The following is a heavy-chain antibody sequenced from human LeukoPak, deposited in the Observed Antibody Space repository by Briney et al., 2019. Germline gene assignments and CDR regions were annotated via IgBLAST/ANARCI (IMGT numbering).Heavy chain of an antibody. J-gene: IGHJ4*02. V-gene: IGHV1-18*04. CDR3: AFYCSSTSCYDADFDY. CDR1: GYTFTSYG. CDR2: ISAYNGNT. Sequence: ASVKVSCKASGYTFTSYGISWVRQAPGQGLEWMGWISAYNGNTNYAQKLQSRVTMTTDTSTSTAYMELRSLRSDDTAVYYCAFYCSSTSCYDADFDYWGQGTLVTVSS. D-gene: IGHD2-2*01.